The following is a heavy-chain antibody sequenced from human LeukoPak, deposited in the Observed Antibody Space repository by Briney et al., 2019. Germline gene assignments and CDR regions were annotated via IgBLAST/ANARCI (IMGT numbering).Heavy chain of an antibody. J-gene: IGHJ4*02. CDR2: IKQGGDEK. Sequence: GGSLRLSCAASGFTFSNYWMSWVRQAPGKGLEWVANIKQGGDEKDYVDSVKGRFTISRDDARNSLYLQMNSLRAEDTAVYYCAEGGYWGQGTLVTVSS. CDR3: AEGGY. V-gene: IGHV3-7*01. CDR1: GFTFSNYW.